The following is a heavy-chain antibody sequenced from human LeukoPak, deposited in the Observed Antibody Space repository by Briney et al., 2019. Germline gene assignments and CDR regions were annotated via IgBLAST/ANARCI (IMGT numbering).Heavy chain of an antibody. V-gene: IGHV3-23*01. CDR2: ISGSGSGGST. D-gene: IGHD2-2*01. J-gene: IGHJ3*02. Sequence: GGSLRLSCAATGFTFSSSAMSWVRQAPGKGLEWVSNISGSGSGGSTYYADSVEGRFTISRDNSKNTLYLQMNSLRAEDTAVYYCAKPLGYQLYDAFDIWGQGTMVAVSS. CDR1: GFTFSSSA. CDR3: AKPLGYQLYDAFDI.